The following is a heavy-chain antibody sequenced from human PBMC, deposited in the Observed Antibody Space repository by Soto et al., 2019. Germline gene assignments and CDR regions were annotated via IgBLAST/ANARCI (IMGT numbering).Heavy chain of an antibody. V-gene: IGHV3-33*08. Sequence: GGSLRLSCAASGFTFSSYGMHWVRQAPGKGLEWVAVIWYDGSNKDYADSVRGRFTISRDNSKNTLYLQINSLRAEDTALYYCAREKDSTMGPSFDSWGQGTLVTVSS. D-gene: IGHD5-18*01. CDR1: GFTFSSYG. CDR2: IWYDGSNK. J-gene: IGHJ4*02. CDR3: AREKDSTMGPSFDS.